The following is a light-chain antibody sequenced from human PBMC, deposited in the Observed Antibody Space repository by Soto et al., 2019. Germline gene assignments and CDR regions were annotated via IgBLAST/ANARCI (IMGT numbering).Light chain of an antibody. J-gene: IGKJ5*01. V-gene: IGKV3-15*01. Sequence: EIMMTQSPATLSVSPGEGATLSCRASQSVSSKLAWYQQKPGQAPRLLIYGASTRATGIPARFSGSGSGTEFTLIISSLQSEDSAVYYCQQYNSWLWTFGQGTRLEI. CDR1: QSVSSK. CDR2: GAS. CDR3: QQYNSWLWT.